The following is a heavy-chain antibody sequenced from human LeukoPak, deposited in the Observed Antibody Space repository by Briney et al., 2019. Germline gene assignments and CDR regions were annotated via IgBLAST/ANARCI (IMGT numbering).Heavy chain of an antibody. J-gene: IGHJ6*02. CDR1: GFTFSDYY. CDR2: ISSSGSTI. Sequence: PGGSLRLSCAASGFTFSDYYMSWIRQAPGKGLEWVSYISSSGSTIYYADSVKGRSTISRDNAKNSLYLQMNSLRAEDTAVYYCARAPIVVVPAAMKNYYYGMDVWGQGTTVTVSS. CDR3: ARAPIVVVPAAMKNYYYGMDV. D-gene: IGHD2-2*01. V-gene: IGHV3-11*01.